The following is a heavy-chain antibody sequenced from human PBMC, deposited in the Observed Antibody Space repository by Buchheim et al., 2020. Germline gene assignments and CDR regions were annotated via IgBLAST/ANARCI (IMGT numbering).Heavy chain of an antibody. J-gene: IGHJ4*02. CDR3: AKAQIFGVAQYYFDY. D-gene: IGHD3-3*01. CDR1: GFTFSSYA. Sequence: EVQLLESGGGLVQPGGSLRLSCAASGFTFSSYAMSWVRQAPGKGLEWVSAISVSGGSTYYADSVKGRFTISRDNSKNTLYLKMSSLRAEDTALYYCAKAQIFGVAQYYFDYWGQGTL. V-gene: IGHV3-23*01. CDR2: ISVSGGST.